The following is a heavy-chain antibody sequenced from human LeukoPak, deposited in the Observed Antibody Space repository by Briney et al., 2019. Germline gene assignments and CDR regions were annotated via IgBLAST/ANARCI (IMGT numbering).Heavy chain of an antibody. D-gene: IGHD4-17*01. CDR3: ARADYGDRMYYFDY. CDR1: GFTFSSHS. J-gene: IGHJ4*02. CDR2: ISSSSYI. V-gene: IGHV3-21*01. Sequence: GGSLRLSCAASGFTFSSHSMNWVRQAPGKGLEWVSSISSSSYIYYADSVKGRFTISRDNAKNSLYLQMNSLRAEDTAVYYCARADYGDRMYYFDYWGQGTLVTVSS.